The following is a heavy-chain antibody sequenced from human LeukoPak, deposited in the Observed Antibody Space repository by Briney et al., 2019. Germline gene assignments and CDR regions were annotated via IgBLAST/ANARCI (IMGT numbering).Heavy chain of an antibody. Sequence: RSGGSLRLSCAASGFTFSSYAMSWVRQAPGKGLEWVSAISGSGGSTYYADSVKGRFTISRDNSKNTLYLQMNSLRAEDTAVYYCAKEWDRTTARGYYFDYWGQGTLVTVSS. CDR1: GFTFSSYA. V-gene: IGHV3-23*01. J-gene: IGHJ4*02. D-gene: IGHD1-26*01. CDR3: AKEWDRTTARGYYFDY. CDR2: ISGSGGST.